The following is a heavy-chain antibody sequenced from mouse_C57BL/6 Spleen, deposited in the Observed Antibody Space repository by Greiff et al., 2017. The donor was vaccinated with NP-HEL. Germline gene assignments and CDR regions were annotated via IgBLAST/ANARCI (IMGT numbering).Heavy chain of an antibody. CDR1: GYTFTDYE. CDR2: IDPETGGT. CDR3: TGWRYWYFDV. D-gene: IGHD3-3*01. J-gene: IGHJ1*03. V-gene: IGHV1-15*01. Sequence: QVQLQQSGAELVRPGASVTLSCKASGYTFTDYEMHWVKQTPVHGLEWIGAIDPETGGTAYNQKFKGKAILTADKSSSTAYMELRSLTSEDSAVCYATGWRYWYFDVWGTGTTVTVSS.